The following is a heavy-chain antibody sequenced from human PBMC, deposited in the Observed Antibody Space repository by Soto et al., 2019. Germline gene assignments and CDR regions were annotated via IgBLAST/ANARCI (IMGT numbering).Heavy chain of an antibody. V-gene: IGHV1-69*01. CDR2: IIPIVETP. CDR1: GGTFNSYD. Sequence: QVQLVQSGAEVKKPGSSMKVSCKASGGTFNSYDINWVRQAPGQGLEWMGGIIPIVETPKYAQKFQGRVTITADESTNTVYMEWSSLRSKHTAMYYCARLSRPNYYDTSGFFKDNWFDPWGQGTLVTVSS. CDR3: ARLSRPNYYDTSGFFKDNWFDP. D-gene: IGHD3-22*01. J-gene: IGHJ5*02.